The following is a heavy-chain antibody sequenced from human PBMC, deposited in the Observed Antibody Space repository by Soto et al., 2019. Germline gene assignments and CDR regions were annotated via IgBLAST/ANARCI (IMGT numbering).Heavy chain of an antibody. CDR2: IYYSGST. CDR3: ARAEGYCSSTSCYPTHYYYYYGMDV. D-gene: IGHD2-2*01. Sequence: LSLTCTVSGGSISSYYWSWIRQPPGKGLEWIGYIYYSGSTNYNPSLKSRVTISVDTSKNQFSLKLSSVTAADTAVYYCARAEGYCSSTSCYPTHYYYYYGMDVWGQGTTVTVSS. V-gene: IGHV4-59*01. CDR1: GGSISSYY. J-gene: IGHJ6*02.